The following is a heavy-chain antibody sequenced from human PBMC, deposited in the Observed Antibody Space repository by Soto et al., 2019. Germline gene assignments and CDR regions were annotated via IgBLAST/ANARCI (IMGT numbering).Heavy chain of an antibody. J-gene: IGHJ4*02. D-gene: IGHD2-15*01. Sequence: QVQLQQWGAGLLKPSETLSLTCAVYGGSFSGYYWSWIRQPPGKGLEWIGEINHSGNTNYNPSLKSRVTISVDTSKNQFSLKLSSVTAADTAVYYCARGHCSGGSCYSDYWGQGTLVTVSS. CDR1: GGSFSGYY. V-gene: IGHV4-34*01. CDR2: INHSGNT. CDR3: ARGHCSGGSCYSDY.